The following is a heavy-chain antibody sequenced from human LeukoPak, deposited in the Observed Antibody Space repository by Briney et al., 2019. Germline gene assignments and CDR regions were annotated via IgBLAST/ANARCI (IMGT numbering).Heavy chain of an antibody. CDR3: ARVQAECSGGSCYYNY. J-gene: IGHJ4*02. Sequence: ASVKVSCKASGYTFTGYYMHWVRQAPGQGLEWMGWINPNSGGTNYVQKFQGRVTMTRDTSISTAYMELSRLRSDDTAVYYCARVQAECSGGSCYYNYWGQGTLVTVSS. CDR2: INPNSGGT. CDR1: GYTFTGYY. V-gene: IGHV1-2*02. D-gene: IGHD2-15*01.